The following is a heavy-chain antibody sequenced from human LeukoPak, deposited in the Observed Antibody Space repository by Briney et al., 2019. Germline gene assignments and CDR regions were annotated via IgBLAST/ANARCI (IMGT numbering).Heavy chain of an antibody. J-gene: IGHJ4*02. D-gene: IGHD3-10*01. CDR3: AKDYGSGSYYTTRNSFDS. CDR2: ISYDGSNK. V-gene: IGHV3-30*18. CDR1: GFTFSSSG. Sequence: PGGSLRLSCAASGFTFSSSGMHWVRQAPGKGLEWVAVISYDGSNKYYADSVKGRFTISRDNSKNTLYLQMNSLRAEDTAVYYCAKDYGSGSYYTTRNSFDSWGRGTLVTVSS.